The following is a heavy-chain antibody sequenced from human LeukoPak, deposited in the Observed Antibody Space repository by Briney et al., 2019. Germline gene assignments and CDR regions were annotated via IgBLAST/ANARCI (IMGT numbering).Heavy chain of an antibody. CDR3: ATGRVSDTTLVSWFDT. CDR1: GGTLSTHA. J-gene: IGHJ5*02. V-gene: IGHV1-69*05. D-gene: IGHD5-18*01. CDR2: IILISPTA. Sequence: SVKVSCKASGGTLSTHAVSWVRQAPGQGLEWMGGIILISPTANYAQKLQDRVTITMDQYTTYMELSSLRSDDTAVYYCATGRVSDTTLVSWFDTWGQGTLVTVSS.